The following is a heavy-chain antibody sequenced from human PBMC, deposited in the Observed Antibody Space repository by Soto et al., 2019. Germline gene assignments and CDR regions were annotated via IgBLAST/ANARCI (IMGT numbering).Heavy chain of an antibody. J-gene: IGHJ4*02. D-gene: IGHD6-13*01. CDR3: ARAIAAAGKCDY. V-gene: IGHV1-18*01. CDR2: ISAYNGNT. Sequence: QVQRVQSGAEVKKPGSSVKVSCKASGYTVTSYGISWVRQAPGQGLEWMGWISAYNGNTNYAQKLQGRVTMTTDTSPSTADMELRSLRADDTAVYCCARAIAAAGKCDYGGQGTLVTVSS. CDR1: GYTVTSYG.